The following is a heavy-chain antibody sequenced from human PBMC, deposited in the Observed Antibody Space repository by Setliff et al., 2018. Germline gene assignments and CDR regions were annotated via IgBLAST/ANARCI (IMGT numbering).Heavy chain of an antibody. D-gene: IGHD2-15*01. CDR1: GYTFTGYY. CDR2: INPNSGGT. CDR3: SRERSRRHCYGGSCDFYYYGLDV. Sequence: ASVKVSCKASGYTFTGYYMHWVRQAPGQGLEWMGWINPNSGGTNSAQKFQGWVTMTRDTSIDTAYLDLSRLKSDDTAVYYCSRERSRRHCYGGSCDFYYYGLDVWGQGTAVTVSS. V-gene: IGHV1-2*04. J-gene: IGHJ6*02.